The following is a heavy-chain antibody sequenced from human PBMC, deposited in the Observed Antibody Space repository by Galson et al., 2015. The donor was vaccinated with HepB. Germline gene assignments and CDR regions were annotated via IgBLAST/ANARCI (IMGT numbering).Heavy chain of an antibody. V-gene: IGHV3-48*01. Sequence: SLRPSCAASGFTFSEHSMNWVRQAPGKGLEWVSYINSDSSTIYYADSVKGRFTISRDNAKHSLYLQMNSLRGEDTAVYYCARWIDCWGQGTLVTVSS. CDR2: INSDSSTI. J-gene: IGHJ4*02. CDR1: GFTFSEHS. CDR3: ARWIDC.